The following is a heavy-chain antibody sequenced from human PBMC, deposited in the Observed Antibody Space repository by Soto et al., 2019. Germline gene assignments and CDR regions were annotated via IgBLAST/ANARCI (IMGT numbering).Heavy chain of an antibody. V-gene: IGHV1-18*04. D-gene: IGHD2-15*01. CDR2: ISAYNGNT. J-gene: IGHJ5*02. Sequence: GASVKVSCKASGYTFTSYGISWVRQAPGQGLEWMGWISAYNGNTNYAQKLQGRVTMTTDTSTSTAYMELRSLRSDDTAVYYCARDRQRHCSGGSCYSTNWFDPWGQGTLVTVSS. CDR3: ARDRQRHCSGGSCYSTNWFDP. CDR1: GYTFTSYG.